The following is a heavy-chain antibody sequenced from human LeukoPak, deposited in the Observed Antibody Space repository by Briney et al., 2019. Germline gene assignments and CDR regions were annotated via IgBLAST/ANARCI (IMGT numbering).Heavy chain of an antibody. D-gene: IGHD4-11*01. Sequence: SGGSLRLSCAASGFTFSSYGMHWVRQAPGKGLEWVAVIWYDGSNKYYADSVKGRFPISRDNSKNTLYLQLNSLRAEDTAVYYCARDRTTIKHPVILFYWGQGTLVTVSS. CDR3: ARDRTTIKHPVILFY. J-gene: IGHJ4*02. CDR2: IWYDGSNK. CDR1: GFTFSSYG. V-gene: IGHV3-33*01.